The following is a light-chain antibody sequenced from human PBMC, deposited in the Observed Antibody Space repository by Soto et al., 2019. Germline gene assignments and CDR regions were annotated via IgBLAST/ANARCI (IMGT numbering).Light chain of an antibody. CDR2: DAS. CDR3: QQRSNWPPLT. J-gene: IGKJ4*01. CDR1: QSVSIY. V-gene: IGKV3-11*01. Sequence: EIVLTQSPATLSLSPGERGTLSCRASQSVSIYLAWYQQKPGQAPRLLIYDASNRATGIPARFSGSGSGTDFTVTISRLEPEDFAVYYCQQRSNWPPLTFGGGTKGEIK.